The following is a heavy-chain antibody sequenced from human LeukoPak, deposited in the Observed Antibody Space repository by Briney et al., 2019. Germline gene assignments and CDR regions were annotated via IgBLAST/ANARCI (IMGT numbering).Heavy chain of an antibody. D-gene: IGHD5-18*01. CDR2: IYSGGTT. CDR1: GFTVSTNC. CDR3: ARVDTVMAYYFDL. V-gene: IGHV3-53*04. J-gene: IGHJ4*02. Sequence: WGSLRLSCAASGFTVSTNCMTWVRQATGTGLDWVSTIYSGGTTYYADSVMGRFTISRHNSRNTLYLQMNSLRAEDTAVYYCARVDTVMAYYFDLWGQGTLVTVSS.